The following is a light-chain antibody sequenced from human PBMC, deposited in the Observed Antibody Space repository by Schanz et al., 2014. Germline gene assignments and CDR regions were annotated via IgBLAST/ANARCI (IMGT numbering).Light chain of an antibody. V-gene: IGLV2-14*02. J-gene: IGLJ3*02. Sequence: QSALTQPASVSGSPGQSITISCTGPSSDVGSYNLVSWYQQHPGKAPKLMIYEGNKRPSGVSNRFSGSKSGNTASLTISGLQAEDEGDYYCCSYTSSSLWVFGGGTKLTVL. CDR2: EGN. CDR3: CSYTSSSLWV. CDR1: SSDVGSYNL.